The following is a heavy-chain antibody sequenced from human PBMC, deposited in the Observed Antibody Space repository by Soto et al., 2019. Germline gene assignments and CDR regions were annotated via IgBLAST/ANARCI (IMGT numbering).Heavy chain of an antibody. J-gene: IGHJ4*02. CDR3: ARAPIGSGWFVAD. D-gene: IGHD6-19*01. V-gene: IGHV3-21*01. Sequence: EVQLVEFGGCLVKPGGYLRLSCAASGFTFIRFDMSWVRQAPGKGLEWVSSITSSRTYIYYADSLKGRFTISRDNAKNSLYLHMNSLRAEDTAVYYCARAPIGSGWFVADCGRGTLVTVSS. CDR2: ITSSRTYI. CDR1: GFTFIRFD.